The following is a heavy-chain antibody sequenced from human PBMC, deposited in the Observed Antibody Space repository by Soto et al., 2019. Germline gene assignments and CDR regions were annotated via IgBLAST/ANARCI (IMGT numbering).Heavy chain of an antibody. CDR2: ISNNGAHT. J-gene: IGHJ3*02. CDR3: ARRGYCSSTSCYVDAFNI. CDR1: GFTYSNYE. D-gene: IGHD2-2*01. Sequence: GGSLRLSCAASGFTYSNYEMHWVRQAPGKGLEYVSGISNNGAHTDYAKSVKGRFTISRDNSENTLYLQMGSLRAEDMALYYCARRGYCSSTSCYVDAFNIWGQGTMVTVSS. V-gene: IGHV3-64*01.